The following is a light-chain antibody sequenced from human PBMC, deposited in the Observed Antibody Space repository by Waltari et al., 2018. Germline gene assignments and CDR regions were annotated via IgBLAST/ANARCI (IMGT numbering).Light chain of an antibody. CDR2: EVS. J-gene: IGLJ3*02. CDR1: GSDVGGYNY. CDR3: SSYAGSSIWV. Sequence: QSALTQPPSASGSPGQSVTISCTGTGSDVGGYNYVSWYQQHPGKAPKLMNYEVSKRPSGVTDRFSGSKSGNTASLTVSGLQAEDEADDYCSSYAGSSIWVFGGGTTLTVL. V-gene: IGLV2-8*01.